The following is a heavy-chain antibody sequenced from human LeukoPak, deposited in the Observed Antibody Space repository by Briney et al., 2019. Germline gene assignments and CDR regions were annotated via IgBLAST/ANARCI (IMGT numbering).Heavy chain of an antibody. V-gene: IGHV4-59*08. Sequence: PSETLSLTCTVSGDSISTYYWIWIRQPPGKGLEWIGYIYYSGSTNYNPSLKSRITISVDTSKNQFSLKLGSVTAADTAVYYCARGYSSSWHLNWFDPWGQGTLVTVSS. CDR3: ARGYSSSWHLNWFDP. CDR1: GDSISTYY. CDR2: IYYSGST. D-gene: IGHD6-13*01. J-gene: IGHJ5*02.